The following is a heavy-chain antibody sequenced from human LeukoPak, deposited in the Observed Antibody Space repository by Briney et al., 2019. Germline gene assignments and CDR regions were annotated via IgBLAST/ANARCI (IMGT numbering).Heavy chain of an antibody. V-gene: IGHV1-18*01. D-gene: IGHD3-22*01. J-gene: IGHJ3*02. CDR3: ARDRAAHMIVDAFDI. Sequence: GASVKVSCKASGGTFSSYAISWVRQAPGQGLQWMGWIRPYNGNTNYAQNLQGRVTMTTDTSTSTAYMELRSLRSDDTAVYYCARDRAAHMIVDAFDIWGQGTMVTVSS. CDR1: GGTFSSYA. CDR2: IRPYNGNT.